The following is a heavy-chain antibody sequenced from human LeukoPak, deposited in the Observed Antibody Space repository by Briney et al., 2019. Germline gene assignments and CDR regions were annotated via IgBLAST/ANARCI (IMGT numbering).Heavy chain of an antibody. D-gene: IGHD6-13*01. V-gene: IGHV3-66*01. CDR3: AKKMVSGGTNWFDP. CDR2: IYSGGST. CDR1: GFTVSSNY. J-gene: IGHJ5*02. Sequence: GGSLRLSCAASGFTVSSNYMSWVRQAPGKGLEWVSVIYSGGSTYYADSVKGRFTISRDNSKNTLYLQMNSLRAEDTAVYYCAKKMVSGGTNWFDPWGQGTLVTVSS.